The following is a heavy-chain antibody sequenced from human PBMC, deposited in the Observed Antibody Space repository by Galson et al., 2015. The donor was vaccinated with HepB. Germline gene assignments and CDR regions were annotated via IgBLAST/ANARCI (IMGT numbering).Heavy chain of an antibody. CDR1: GYTFTSYG. CDR2: INPSGGST. D-gene: IGHD6-13*01. J-gene: IGHJ4*02. V-gene: IGHV1-46*01. Sequence: SVKVSCKASGYTFTSYGISWVRQAPGQGLEWMGIINPSGGSTSYAQKFQGRVTMARDTSTSTVYMELSSLRSEDTAVYYCARLEYSSSWYRPTGKGGVDSWGQGTLVTVSS. CDR3: ARLEYSSSWYRPTGKGGVDS.